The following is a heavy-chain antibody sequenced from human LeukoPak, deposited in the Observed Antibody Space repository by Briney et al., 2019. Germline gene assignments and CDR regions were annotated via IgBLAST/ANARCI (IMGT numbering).Heavy chain of an antibody. CDR2: INPNSRGT. Sequence: ASVKVSCKASGYTVTAYYLHWVRQAPGQGLEWVGWINPNSRGTNYAQKFRGRVTMTRDTSISTAYMELSRLTSDDTAVYYCVREDAALYYFDYSGQGTLVTVSS. J-gene: IGHJ4*02. V-gene: IGHV1-2*02. D-gene: IGHD5-18*01. CDR3: VREDAALYYFDY. CDR1: GYTVTAYY.